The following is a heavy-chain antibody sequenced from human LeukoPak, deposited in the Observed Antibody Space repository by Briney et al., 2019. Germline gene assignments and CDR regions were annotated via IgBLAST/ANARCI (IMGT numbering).Heavy chain of an antibody. CDR2: ISYDGSNK. V-gene: IGHV3-30*18. J-gene: IGHJ6*02. D-gene: IGHD3-3*01. Sequence: PGGSLRLSCAASGFTFSSYGMHWVRQAPGKGLEWVAVISYDGSNKYYADSVKGRFTISRDNSKNTLYLQMNSLRAEDTAVYYCAKDWRTRFPLYYYGMDVWGQGTTVTVSS. CDR3: AKDWRTRFPLYYYGMDV. CDR1: GFTFSSYG.